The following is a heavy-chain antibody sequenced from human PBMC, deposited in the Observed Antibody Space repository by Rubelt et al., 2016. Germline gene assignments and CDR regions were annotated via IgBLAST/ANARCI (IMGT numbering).Heavy chain of an antibody. D-gene: IGHD2-21*01. CDR2: IKEDGSQK. V-gene: IGHV3-7*04. CDR1: GFRFSGAR. J-gene: IGHJ4*02. Sequence: EVQLVESGGGVVQSGGSLKLSCVASGFRFSGARMCWVRQVPGKGLEWVANIKEDGSQKNYVDSVRGRFTISRDKTKNSLYLQRNRLGVEDRAVCYSARDVAFNRFDYWGQGTLVTVSS. CDR3: ARDVAFNRFDY.